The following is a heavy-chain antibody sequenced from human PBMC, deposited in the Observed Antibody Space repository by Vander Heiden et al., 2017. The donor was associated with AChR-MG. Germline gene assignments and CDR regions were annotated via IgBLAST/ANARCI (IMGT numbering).Heavy chain of an antibody. V-gene: IGHV1-3*01. CDR2: INAGNGNT. D-gene: IGHD3-10*01. J-gene: IGHJ4*02. CDR1: GYTSTSYA. Sequence: QVQLVQSGAEVKKPGASVKVSCKASGYTSTSYAMHSVRQAPGQRLDGMGWINAGNGNTKYSQKFQGRVTITRDTSASTAYMELSSLRSEDTAVYYCARKVRGVIITFDYWGQGTLVTVSS. CDR3: ARKVRGVIITFDY.